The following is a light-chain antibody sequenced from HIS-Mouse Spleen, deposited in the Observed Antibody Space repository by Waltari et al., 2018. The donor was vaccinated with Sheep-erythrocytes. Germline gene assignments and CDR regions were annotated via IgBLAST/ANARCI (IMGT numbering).Light chain of an antibody. CDR2: KVS. CDR3: MQGTHWPPYT. Sequence: DVVMTQSPLSLPVTLGQPASISCRSSQSLVHSDGNTYLNWFQQRPGQSQRRLIYKVSNRDSGVPDRFSGSESGTDFTLKISRVEAEDVGVYYCMQGTHWPPYTFGQGTKLEIK. CDR1: QSLVHSDGNTY. V-gene: IGKV2-30*02. J-gene: IGKJ2*01.